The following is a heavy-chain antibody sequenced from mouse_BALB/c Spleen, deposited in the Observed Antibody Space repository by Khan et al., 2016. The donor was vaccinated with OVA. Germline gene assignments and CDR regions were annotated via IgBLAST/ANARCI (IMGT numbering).Heavy chain of an antibody. V-gene: IGHV1S137*01. Sequence: QVQLKQSGAELVRPGVSVKISCKGSGYTFTDFTMHWVKQSHAKSLEWIGVVNTYYGDATYNQKFKGKATMTVDKSSTTAYMELASLTSEDSAIFSCARGGGGDRFAYWGQGTLVTVAA. CDR3: ARGGGGDRFAY. CDR1: GYTFTDFT. CDR2: VNTYYGDA. J-gene: IGHJ3*01.